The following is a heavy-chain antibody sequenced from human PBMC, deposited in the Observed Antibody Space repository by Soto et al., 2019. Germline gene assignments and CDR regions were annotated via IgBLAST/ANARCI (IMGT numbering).Heavy chain of an antibody. CDR1: GFTFSSYN. V-gene: IGHV3-21*01. D-gene: IGHD2-2*01. Sequence: GGTLRLSCAAYGFTFSSYNMNWIRQAPGKGLEWVSSISSSSSYIYYADSVKGRSTISRTNTKNSLYLLMNSLRAEDTAVYYCAGDSRSSTGMDVWGQGTMVTVSS. J-gene: IGHJ6*02. CDR3: AGDSRSSTGMDV. CDR2: ISSSSSYI.